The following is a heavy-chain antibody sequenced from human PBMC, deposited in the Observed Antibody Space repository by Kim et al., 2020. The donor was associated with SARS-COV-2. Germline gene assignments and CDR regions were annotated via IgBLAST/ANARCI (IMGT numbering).Heavy chain of an antibody. V-gene: IGHV1-69*04. CDR1: GGTFSSYA. Sequence: SVKVSCKASGGTFSSYAISWVRQAPGQGLEWMGRIIPIFGIANYAQKFQGRVTITADKSTSTAYMELSSLRSEDTAVYYCARFFGGTRGYSYGFDYWGQGTLVTVSS. CDR2: IIPIFGIA. D-gene: IGHD5-18*01. J-gene: IGHJ4*02. CDR3: ARFFGGTRGYSYGFDY.